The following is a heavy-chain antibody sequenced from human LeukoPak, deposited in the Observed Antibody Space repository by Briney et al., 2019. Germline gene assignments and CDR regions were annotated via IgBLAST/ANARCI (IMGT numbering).Heavy chain of an antibody. D-gene: IGHD2-2*01. CDR3: ARDRDIVVIPATTLLDY. Sequence: SGGSLRLSCAASGFTFSSYWMSWVRQAPGKGLEWVANIKQDGSEKYYVDSVKGRFTISRDNAKNSLYLQLNSLRAEDTAVYYCARDRDIVVIPATTLLDYWGQGTLVTVSS. J-gene: IGHJ4*02. CDR1: GFTFSSYW. V-gene: IGHV3-7*01. CDR2: IKQDGSEK.